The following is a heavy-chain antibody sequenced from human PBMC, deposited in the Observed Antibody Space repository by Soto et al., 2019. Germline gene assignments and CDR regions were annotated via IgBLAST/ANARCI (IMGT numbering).Heavy chain of an antibody. CDR3: AKVKGVVKTYYFDY. CDR2: ISGSGGST. CDR1: GFTLSSYA. J-gene: IGHJ4*02. D-gene: IGHD3-3*01. Sequence: GGSLRLSCAASGFTLSSYAMSWARQAPGKGLEWVSAISGSGGSTYYADSVKGRFTISRDNSKNTLYLQMNSLRAEDTAVYYCAKVKGVVKTYYFDYWGQGTLVTVSS. V-gene: IGHV3-23*01.